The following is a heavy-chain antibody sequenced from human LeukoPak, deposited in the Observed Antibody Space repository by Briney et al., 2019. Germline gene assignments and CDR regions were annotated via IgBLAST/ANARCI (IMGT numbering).Heavy chain of an antibody. J-gene: IGHJ5*02. Sequence: GGSLRLSCAASGFTFSSYSMNWVRQAPGKGLEWVSYISSSGSTIYYADSVKGRFTISRDNAKNSLYLQMNSLRAEDTAVYYCASYSNYVDGWFDPWGQGTLVTVSS. V-gene: IGHV3-48*04. CDR1: GFTFSSYS. CDR2: ISSSGSTI. D-gene: IGHD4-11*01. CDR3: ASYSNYVDGWFDP.